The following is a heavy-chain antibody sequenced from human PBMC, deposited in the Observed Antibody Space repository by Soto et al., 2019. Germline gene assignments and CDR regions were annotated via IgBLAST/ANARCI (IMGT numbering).Heavy chain of an antibody. CDR1: GFTFRNYY. CDR3: ARDKYTNYVNYFDL. D-gene: IGHD3-16*01. CDR2: ITSSGVST. Sequence: GGSLRLSCAASGFTFRNYYITWMRQTPWKGLEWISTITSSGVSTYYAASVKGRVTISRDNANNSLYLQMTGLRAEDTALYYCARDKYTNYVNYFDLWGQRTLVTV. J-gene: IGHJ5*02. V-gene: IGHV3-11*01.